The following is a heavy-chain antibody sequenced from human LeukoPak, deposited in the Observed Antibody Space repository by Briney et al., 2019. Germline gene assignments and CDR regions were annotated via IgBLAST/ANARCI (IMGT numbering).Heavy chain of an antibody. V-gene: IGHV4-4*02. Sequence: SGTLSLTCAVSGGSISSSNWWSWVRQPPGKGLEWIGEIYHSGSTNYNPSLKSRVTISVDKSKNQFSLKLSSVTAADTAVYYCARDWDSGYDLGNWYFDLWGRGTLVTVSS. CDR2: IYHSGST. CDR3: ARDWDSGYDLGNWYFDL. CDR1: GGSISSSNW. D-gene: IGHD5-12*01. J-gene: IGHJ2*01.